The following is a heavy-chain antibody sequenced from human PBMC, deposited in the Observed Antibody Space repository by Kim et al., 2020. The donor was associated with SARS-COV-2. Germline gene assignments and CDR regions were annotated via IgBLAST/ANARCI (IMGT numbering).Heavy chain of an antibody. CDR2: T. J-gene: IGHJ4*02. V-gene: IGHV4-34*01. CDR3: ARRSAGVDY. Sequence: TNYNPSLKSRVTISVATSKNQFSLRLSSVTAADTGVYYCARRSAGVDYWGQGTLVTVSS.